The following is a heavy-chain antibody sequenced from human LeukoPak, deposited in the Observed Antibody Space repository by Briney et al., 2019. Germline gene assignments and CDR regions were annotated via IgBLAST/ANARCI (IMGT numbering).Heavy chain of an antibody. D-gene: IGHD3-10*01. CDR3: ARGRGFGELFTY. Sequence: PSETLSLTCAVYGGSFSGYYWSWIRQPPGKGLEWIGEINHSGSTNYNPSLMSRVTISVDTSKNQFSLKLSSVTAADTAVYYCARGRGFGELFTYWGQGTLVTVSS. V-gene: IGHV4-34*01. J-gene: IGHJ4*02. CDR2: INHSGST. CDR1: GGSFSGYY.